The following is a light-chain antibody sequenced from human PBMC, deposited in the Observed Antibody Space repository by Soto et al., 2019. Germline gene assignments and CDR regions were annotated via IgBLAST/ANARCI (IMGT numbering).Light chain of an antibody. J-gene: IGKJ2*01. CDR1: QGISSF. V-gene: IGKV1-9*01. Sequence: DIPLTQSPSFLSASVGDRVTITCRASQGISSFLAWYQQKPGKAPDLLIYAASSLQTGVPSRFSGSGYGTEFTLTISSLQPEDSATYYCQQFDHFPRTFGQGTKLDIK. CDR3: QQFDHFPRT. CDR2: AAS.